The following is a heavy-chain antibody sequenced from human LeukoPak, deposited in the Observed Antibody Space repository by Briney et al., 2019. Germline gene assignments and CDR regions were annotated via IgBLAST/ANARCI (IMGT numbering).Heavy chain of an antibody. CDR3: ARDQHDILTGYTDAFDI. J-gene: IGHJ3*02. CDR1: GFTFSSYS. Sequence: GGSLRLSCAASGFTFSSYSMNWVRQAPGKGLEWVSSISSSSSYIYYADSVKGRFTISRDNAKNSLYLQMNSLRAEDMAVYYCARDQHDILTGYTDAFDIWGQGTMVTVSS. CDR2: ISSSSSYI. D-gene: IGHD3-9*01. V-gene: IGHV3-21*01.